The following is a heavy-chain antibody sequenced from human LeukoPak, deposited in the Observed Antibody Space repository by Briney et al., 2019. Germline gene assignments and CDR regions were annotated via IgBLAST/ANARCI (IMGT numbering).Heavy chain of an antibody. CDR1: GFTFSSYG. V-gene: IGHV3-30*18. Sequence: GGSLRLSCAASGFTFSSYGMHWVRQAPGKGLEWVAVISCDGSNKYYADSVKGQFTISRDNSKNTLHLQMNSLRAEDTAVYYCAKSGGRAMVPVYNGMDVWGQGTTVTVSS. CDR3: AKSGGRAMVPVYNGMDV. CDR2: ISCDGSNK. D-gene: IGHD5-18*01. J-gene: IGHJ6*02.